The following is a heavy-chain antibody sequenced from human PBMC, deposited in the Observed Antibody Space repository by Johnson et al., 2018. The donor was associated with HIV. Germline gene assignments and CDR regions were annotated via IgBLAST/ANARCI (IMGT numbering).Heavy chain of an antibody. Sequence: VQVVESGGGLVQPGRSLRLSCTASGFTFGDYAMSWVRQAPGKGLEWVGFIRSKAYGGTTEYAASVKGRFIIPRDDSKSIAYLQMNSLKTEDTAVYYCSRENYNFWSGYWGAFDIWGHGTVVTVSS. CDR3: SRENYNFWSGYWGAFDI. J-gene: IGHJ3*02. CDR1: GFTFGDYA. D-gene: IGHD3-3*01. CDR2: IRSKAYGGTT. V-gene: IGHV3-49*04.